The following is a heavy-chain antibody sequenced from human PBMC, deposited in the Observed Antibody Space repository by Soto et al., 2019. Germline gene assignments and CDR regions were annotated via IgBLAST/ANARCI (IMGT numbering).Heavy chain of an antibody. CDR2: IYFRGNT. CDR1: GDSISRIDYY. J-gene: IGHJ3*02. D-gene: IGHD3-22*01. Sequence: QVQLQESGPGLVKPSQTLSLTCSVSGDSISRIDYYWTWIRQHPEKGLEWIGHIYFRGNTYYSPSPESRLTISVDTSKNQFSLKLTSVPAAHSAVSYWAREGGSYDSGGYLIRGAFDIWGHGTMVSASS. V-gene: IGHV4-31*03. CDR3: AREGGSYDSGGYLIRGAFDI.